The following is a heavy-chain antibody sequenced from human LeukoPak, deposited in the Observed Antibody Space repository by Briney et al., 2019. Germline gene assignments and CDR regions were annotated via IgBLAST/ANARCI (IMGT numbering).Heavy chain of an antibody. CDR1: GFIFRSYE. CDR2: ISSSGTTI. J-gene: IGHJ4*02. V-gene: IGHV3-48*03. Sequence: GGSLRLSCAASGFIFRSYEMNWVRQAPGKGLEWVSYISSSGTTIYYADSVKGRFTISRDNAKNSLYLQMNSLRAEDTAVHYCARDRSTVTTWVDYWGQGTLVTVSS. D-gene: IGHD4-17*01. CDR3: ARDRSTVTTWVDY.